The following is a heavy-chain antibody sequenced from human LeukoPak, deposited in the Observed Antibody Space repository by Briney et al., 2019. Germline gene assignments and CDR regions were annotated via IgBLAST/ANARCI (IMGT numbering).Heavy chain of an antibody. CDR3: AKAMTEYQPLDAFDI. CDR1: GFTFSSYG. D-gene: IGHD2-2*01. J-gene: IGHJ3*02. V-gene: IGHV3-30*18. Sequence: PGGSLRLSCAASGFTFSSYGMHWVRQAPGKGLEWVAVISYDGSNKYYADSVKGRFTISRDNSKNTLYLQMNSLRAEDTAVYYCAKAMTEYQPLDAFDIWGQGTMVTVSS. CDR2: ISYDGSNK.